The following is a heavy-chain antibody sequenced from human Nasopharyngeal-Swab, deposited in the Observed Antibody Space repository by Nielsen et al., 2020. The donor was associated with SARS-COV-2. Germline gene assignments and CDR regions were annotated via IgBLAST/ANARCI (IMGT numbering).Heavy chain of an antibody. D-gene: IGHD3-10*01. V-gene: IGHV3-53*01. CDR2: IYSGGST. CDR3: AKVRPDGSGSYTYYFDY. Sequence: GESLKISCAASGFTVSTNYMSWVRQAPGKGLEWVSVIYSGGSTYYADSVKGRFTISRDNSKNTLYLQMNSLRAEDTAVYYCAKVRPDGSGSYTYYFDYWGQGTLVTVSS. CDR1: GFTVSTNY. J-gene: IGHJ4*02.